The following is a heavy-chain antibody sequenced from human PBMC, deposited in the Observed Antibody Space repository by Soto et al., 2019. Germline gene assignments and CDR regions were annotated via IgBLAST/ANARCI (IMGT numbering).Heavy chain of an antibody. V-gene: IGHV4-31*03. D-gene: IGHD4-4*01. CDR3: ARAKPTVTSFDP. CDR2: IYYSGPT. CDR1: GFSISSGGYY. J-gene: IGHJ5*02. Sequence: QVQLQESGPGLVKPSQTLSLTCTVSGFSISSGGYYWSWIRQYPGKGLEWIGNIYYSGPTYYNPSLKSRLTISLDTADNQFSLRLSSLPAADTAVYFCARAKPTVTSFDPWGQGTLVTVSS.